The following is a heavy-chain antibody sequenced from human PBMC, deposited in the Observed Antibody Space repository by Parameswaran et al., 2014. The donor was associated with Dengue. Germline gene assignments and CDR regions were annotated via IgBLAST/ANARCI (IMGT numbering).Heavy chain of an antibody. J-gene: IGHJ3*02. V-gene: IGHV4-31*02. CDR2: LLQREH. D-gene: IGHD2-15*01. CDR3: ARAGFVEAFDI. Sequence: WIRQAPREGPGVDWIHLLQREHLLQPSLKGRITISVDTSKNQFSLNLSSVTAADTAVYYCARAGFVEAFDIWGQGTVVTVSS.